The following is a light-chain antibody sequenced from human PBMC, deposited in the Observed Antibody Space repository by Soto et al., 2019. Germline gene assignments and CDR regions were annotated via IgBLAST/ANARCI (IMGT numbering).Light chain of an antibody. Sequence: DIPMTQSPSSRSASVGDRVTFTGRASQSISNWLAWYQQKPWKAPKLLIYKASTLESGVPSRFSGSGSGTDFTFTISSLQPEDMATYYCQQYENLPTITFGQGTRLEIK. CDR1: QSISNW. J-gene: IGKJ5*01. V-gene: IGKV1-5*03. CDR2: KAS. CDR3: QQYENLPTIT.